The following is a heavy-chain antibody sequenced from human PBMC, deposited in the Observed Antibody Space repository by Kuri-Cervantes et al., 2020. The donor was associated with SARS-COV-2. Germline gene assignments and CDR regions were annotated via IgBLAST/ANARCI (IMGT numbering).Heavy chain of an antibody. CDR3: ARSERMNDYSNY. CDR1: GGTFSSYA. V-gene: IGHV1-69*13. Sequence: SVKVSCKASGGTFSSYAISWVRQAPGQGLEWMGGIIPIFGTANYAQKFQGRVTITADESTSTAYMELSSLRSEDTAVYYCARSERMNDYSNYWGQGTLDTVSS. D-gene: IGHD4-11*01. CDR2: IIPIFGTA. J-gene: IGHJ4*02.